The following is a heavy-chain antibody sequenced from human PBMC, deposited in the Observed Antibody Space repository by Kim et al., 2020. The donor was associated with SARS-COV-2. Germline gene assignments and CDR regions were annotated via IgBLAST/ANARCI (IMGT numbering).Heavy chain of an antibody. CDR3: ARGATAIFGFDY. V-gene: IGHV3-7*04. Sequence: GGSLRLSCAASGFTFSDFWINWVRQAPGKGLEWVATIKGDGSERHYTDSVRGRFTISRDNARNSLHLQMDSLRAGDTAVYYCARGATAIFGFDYWGQGPLLTVS. J-gene: IGHJ4*02. CDR2: IKGDGSER. CDR1: GFTFSDFW. D-gene: IGHD3-3*01.